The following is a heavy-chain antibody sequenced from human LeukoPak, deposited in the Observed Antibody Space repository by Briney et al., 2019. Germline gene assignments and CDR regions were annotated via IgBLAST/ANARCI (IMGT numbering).Heavy chain of an antibody. CDR3: AREDNYAYTI. V-gene: IGHV4-59*01. CDR1: GGSISSYY. J-gene: IGHJ3*02. Sequence: SETPSLTCTVSGGSISSYYWSWIRQPPGKGLEWIGYIYYSGSTNYNPSLKSRVTISVDTSKNQFSLKLSSVTAADTAVYYCAREDNYAYTIWGQGTMVTVSS. D-gene: IGHD2-2*02. CDR2: IYYSGST.